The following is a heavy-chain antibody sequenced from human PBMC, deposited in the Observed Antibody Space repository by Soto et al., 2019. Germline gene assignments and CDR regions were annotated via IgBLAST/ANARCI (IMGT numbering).Heavy chain of an antibody. V-gene: IGHV4-39*07. D-gene: IGHD3-16*01. CDR2: IYRSVST. CDR3: ARAQRRYYDYIWGSHGYFDY. J-gene: IGHJ4*02. Sequence: SEALSLTCAVSYGSISSSSYYLGFLHQPPWKVLEWIGEIYRSVSTNYNPSLKSRVTISVDKSKNQFSLKLSSVTAADTAVYYCARAQRRYYDYIWGSHGYFDYWGQGTLVTVSS. CDR1: YGSISSSSYY.